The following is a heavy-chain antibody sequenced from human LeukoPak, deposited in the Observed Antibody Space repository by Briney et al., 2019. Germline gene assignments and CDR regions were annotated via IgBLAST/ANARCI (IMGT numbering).Heavy chain of an antibody. CDR1: GYTLTELS. D-gene: IGHD3-10*01. CDR3: ATDLYGSGSYQAKY. V-gene: IGHV1-24*01. Sequence: ASVKVSSKVSGYTLTELSMHWVRQAPGKGLEWMGGFDPEDGETIYAQKFQGRVTMTEDTSTDTAYMELSSLRSEDTAVYYCATDLYGSGSYQAKYWGQGTLVTVSS. J-gene: IGHJ4*02. CDR2: FDPEDGET.